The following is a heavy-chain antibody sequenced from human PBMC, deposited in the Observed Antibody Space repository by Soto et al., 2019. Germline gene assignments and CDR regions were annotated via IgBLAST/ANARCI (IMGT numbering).Heavy chain of an antibody. CDR1: GFTFSSYS. V-gene: IGHV3-21*01. J-gene: IGHJ6*03. D-gene: IGHD3-3*01. Sequence: PGGSLRLSCAASGFTFSSYSMNWVRQAPGKGLEWVSSISSSSSYIYYADSVKGRLTISRDNAKNSLYLQMNSLRAEDTAVYYCARVGSYYDFWSGYYPIYYYYYMDVWGKGTTVTVSS. CDR3: ARVGSYYDFWSGYYPIYYYYYMDV. CDR2: ISSSSSYI.